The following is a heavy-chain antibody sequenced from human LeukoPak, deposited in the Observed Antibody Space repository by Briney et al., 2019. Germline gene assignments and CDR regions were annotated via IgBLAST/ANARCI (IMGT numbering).Heavy chain of an antibody. Sequence: PGGSLRLSCAASGFTVSTNYVSWFRQAPGKGLEWVSVIYRSGSTYYADSVKGRFTISRDNSKNTLYLQMNRLRAEDTAVYYCARDSGHDAFDIWGQGTMVTVSS. CDR3: ARDSGHDAFDI. CDR1: GFTVSTNY. J-gene: IGHJ3*02. V-gene: IGHV3-53*01. CDR2: IYRSGST.